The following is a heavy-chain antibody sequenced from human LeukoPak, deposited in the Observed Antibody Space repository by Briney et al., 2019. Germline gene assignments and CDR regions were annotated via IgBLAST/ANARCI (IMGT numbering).Heavy chain of an antibody. Sequence: PGGSLRLSCAASGFTFSSYWMSWVRQAPGKGLEWVANIKQDGSEKYYVDSVKGRFTISRDNAKNSLYLQMNNLRANDTSMYYCARDNLWEDYWGQGTLVTVSS. CDR1: GFTFSSYW. J-gene: IGHJ4*02. CDR3: ARDNLWEDY. V-gene: IGHV3-7*01. CDR2: IKQDGSEK. D-gene: IGHD1-26*01.